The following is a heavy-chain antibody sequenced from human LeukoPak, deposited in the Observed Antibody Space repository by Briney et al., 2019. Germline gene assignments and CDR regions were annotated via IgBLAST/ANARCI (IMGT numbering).Heavy chain of an antibody. CDR1: GGSINSDY. V-gene: IGHV4-59*08. J-gene: IGHJ4*02. CDR2: IFYTGST. D-gene: IGHD6-13*01. CDR3: ARTVGYSSSQYKAYFDY. Sequence: SETLSLTCSVSGGSINSDYWSWIRQPPGKGLEWIAYIFYTGSTNNNPSLKSRVTISVDTSKNQFSLKLSSVTAADTAVYYCARTVGYSSSQYKAYFDYWGQGTLVTVSS.